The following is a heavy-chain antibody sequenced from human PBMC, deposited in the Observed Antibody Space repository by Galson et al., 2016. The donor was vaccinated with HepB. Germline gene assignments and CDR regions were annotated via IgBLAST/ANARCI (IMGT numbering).Heavy chain of an antibody. V-gene: IGHV3-30*04. Sequence: SLRLSCAASGFTFSSYDMHWVRQAPGKGLEWVAVISYDGGKQYYADSVKGRFTISRDNSKNALYLQMDSLRTEDTAVYFCMRGQYLHREDVDYWGQGTLVTVSS. J-gene: IGHJ4*02. CDR2: ISYDGGKQ. D-gene: IGHD2/OR15-2a*01. CDR1: GFTFSSYD. CDR3: MRGQYLHREDVDY.